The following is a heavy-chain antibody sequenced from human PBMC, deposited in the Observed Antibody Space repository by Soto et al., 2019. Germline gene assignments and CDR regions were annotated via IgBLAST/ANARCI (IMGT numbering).Heavy chain of an antibody. CDR3: AREIPKGGREFDY. D-gene: IGHD1-26*01. CDR2: IYYSGST. CDR1: GGSVSSVSDY. Sequence: SETLSLTCTVSGGSVSSVSDYWSWIRQPPGKGLEWIGYIYYSGSTNYNPSLKSRVTISVDTSKNQFSLKLSSVTAADTAVYYCAREIPKGGREFDYWGQGTLVTVSS. J-gene: IGHJ4*02. V-gene: IGHV4-61*01.